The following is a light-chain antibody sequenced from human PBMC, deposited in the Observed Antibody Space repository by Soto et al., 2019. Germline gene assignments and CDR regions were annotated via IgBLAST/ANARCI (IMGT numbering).Light chain of an antibody. CDR2: DTS. Sequence: EIVLTQFPAALSVSPGERATLSCWASYTVGTNLAWYQQKPGQAPRLLIYDTSTRATGVPARFSGSGSGTEFTLTIPNLHAQDPDVSHCHQYSTTSRTFAHGP. CDR3: HQYSTTSRT. J-gene: IGKJ1*01. V-gene: IGKV3-15*01. CDR1: YTVGTN.